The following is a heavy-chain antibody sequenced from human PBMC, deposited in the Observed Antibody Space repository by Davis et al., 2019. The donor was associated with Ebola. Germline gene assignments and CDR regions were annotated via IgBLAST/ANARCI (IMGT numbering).Heavy chain of an antibody. Sequence: PSETLSLTCTVSGVSIITHYWSWIRQPPGKGLEVIGSIYYSGSTNYNPSLKSRVTISGDTSKKQFSLRLKSVTAADTAVYYCARGGLVPAALYLWGQGTMVTVSS. J-gene: IGHJ3*01. CDR1: GVSIITHY. CDR2: IYYSGST. V-gene: IGHV4-59*11. D-gene: IGHD2-2*01. CDR3: ARGGLVPAALYL.